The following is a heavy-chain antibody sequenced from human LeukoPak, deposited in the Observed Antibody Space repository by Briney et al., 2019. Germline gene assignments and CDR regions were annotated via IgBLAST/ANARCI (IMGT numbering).Heavy chain of an antibody. CDR3: ARAAGQYSASWYVFDS. CDR1: GGTFSTYA. Sequence: SVKVSCKASGGTFSTYAISWVRQTPGQGLEWMGGIIPTFGTANYAQKIQGRITITADESTSTTYMELSSPTSEDTAVYYCARAAGQYSASWYVFDSWGQGTLVTVSS. V-gene: IGHV1-69*13. CDR2: IIPTFGTA. J-gene: IGHJ4*02. D-gene: IGHD6-13*01.